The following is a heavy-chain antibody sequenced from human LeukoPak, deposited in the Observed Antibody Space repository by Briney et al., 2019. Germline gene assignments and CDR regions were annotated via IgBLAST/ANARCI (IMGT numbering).Heavy chain of an antibody. Sequence: GGSLRLSCAASGSTFSSYAMSWVRQAPGKGLEWVSAISGSGGSTYYADSVRGRFTISRDNSKNTLYLQMNSLRVEDTAVYFCARDPGAFPYFFDCWGQGTLVTVSS. V-gene: IGHV3-23*01. CDR2: ISGSGGST. CDR3: ARDPGAFPYFFDC. CDR1: GSTFSSYA. D-gene: IGHD4/OR15-4a*01. J-gene: IGHJ4*02.